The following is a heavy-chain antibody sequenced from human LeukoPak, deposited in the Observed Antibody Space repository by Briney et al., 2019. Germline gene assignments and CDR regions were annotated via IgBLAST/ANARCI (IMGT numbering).Heavy chain of an antibody. CDR2: INADGYST. CDR1: GFTFSKYW. V-gene: IGHV3-74*01. J-gene: IGHJ3*01. Sequence: PGGSVRLSCAASGFTFSKYWMHWVRQAPGKGLVWVSRINADGYSTTYADSVKGRFTVSRDNAENTLHLQMKSLRDDDTAVYYCGSLPPDGIDVWGQGTVVTVSS. CDR3: GSLPPDGIDV. D-gene: IGHD2-15*01.